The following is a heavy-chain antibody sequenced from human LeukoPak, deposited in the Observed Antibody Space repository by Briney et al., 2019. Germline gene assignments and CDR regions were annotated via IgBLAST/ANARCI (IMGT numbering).Heavy chain of an antibody. CDR2: LYSGGST. CDR1: GFTVSSNY. Sequence: GGSLRLSCAASGFTVSSNYLSWVRRAPGKGLEWLSVLYSGGSTYYADSVKGRFTISRDNSKNTLYLQMNSLRAEDTAVYYCARVPASKLFPTFYYYYGMDVWGQGTTVTVSS. V-gene: IGHV3-66*01. J-gene: IGHJ6*02. CDR3: ARVPASKLFPTFYYYYGMDV. D-gene: IGHD2-21*01.